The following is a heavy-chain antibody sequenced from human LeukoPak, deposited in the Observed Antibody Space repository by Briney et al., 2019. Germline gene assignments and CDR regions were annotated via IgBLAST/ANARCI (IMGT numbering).Heavy chain of an antibody. J-gene: IGHJ6*03. D-gene: IGHD3-3*01. CDR2: IYYSGST. V-gene: IGHV4-31*03. CDR3: ARDIRFLAWSSMDV. CDR1: GGSISSGGYY. Sequence: PSQTLSLTCTVSGGSISSGGYYWSWIRQHPGKGLEWIGYIYYSGSTYYNPSLKSRVTISVDTSKNQFSLKLSSVTAADTAVYYCARDIRFLAWSSMDVWGKGTTVTVSS.